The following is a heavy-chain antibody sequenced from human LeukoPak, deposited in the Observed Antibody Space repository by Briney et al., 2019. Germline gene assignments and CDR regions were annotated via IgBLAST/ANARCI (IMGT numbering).Heavy chain of an antibody. D-gene: IGHD5-12*01. CDR3: ASGIVATDSFDY. V-gene: IGHV4-39*01. CDR1: GGSISSSSYY. J-gene: IGHJ4*02. Sequence: KASETLSLTCTVSGGSISSSSYYWGWIRQPPGKGLEWIGSIYYSGSTYYNPSLKSRVTISVDTSKNQFSLKLSSVTAADTAVYYCASGIVATDSFDYWGQGTLVTVSS. CDR2: IYYSGST.